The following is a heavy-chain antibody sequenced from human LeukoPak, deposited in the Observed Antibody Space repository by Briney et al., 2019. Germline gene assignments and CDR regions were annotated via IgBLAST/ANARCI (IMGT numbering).Heavy chain of an antibody. J-gene: IGHJ4*02. CDR2: FHSSGST. Sequence: PSETLSLTCTVSGGSISGSSYFSVWIRQSPGKGLEWIGNFHSSGSTYYNPSLRSRVTISVDTSKNQFFLNLTSLTAADTAVYYCVRHFDSCGQGTLVTVSS. CDR1: GGSISGSSYF. CDR3: VRHFDS. V-gene: IGHV4-39*01.